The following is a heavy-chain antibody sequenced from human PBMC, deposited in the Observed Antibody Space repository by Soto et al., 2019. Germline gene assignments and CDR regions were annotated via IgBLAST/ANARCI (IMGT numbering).Heavy chain of an antibody. CDR1: GFTFSNYW. D-gene: IGHD6-19*01. CDR2: INKDGSQK. Sequence: EVQLVESGGALVQPGGSLRLTCATSGFTFSNYWMTWVRQAPGKGLEWVANINKDGSQKSFVDSVKGRFTISRDNAKRSLYLQMNSLRAEDTAIYYCVKEIAEAQWGQGTLVTVSS. CDR3: VKEIAEAQ. V-gene: IGHV3-7*01. J-gene: IGHJ4*02.